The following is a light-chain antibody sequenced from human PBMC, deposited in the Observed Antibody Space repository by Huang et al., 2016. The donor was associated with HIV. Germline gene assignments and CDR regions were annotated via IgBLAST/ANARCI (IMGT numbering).Light chain of an antibody. CDR1: HSVSSN. V-gene: IGKV3-15*01. J-gene: IGKJ5*01. CDR3: QQYNNWPPEIT. CDR2: DAS. Sequence: EIVMTQSPATLSVSPGERATLSCRASHSVSSNLAWYQQKPGQAPMLLIYDASTRATGIPARFSGSGSGTEFTLTISSLQSEDFAVYYCQQYNNWPPEITFGQGTRLEIK.